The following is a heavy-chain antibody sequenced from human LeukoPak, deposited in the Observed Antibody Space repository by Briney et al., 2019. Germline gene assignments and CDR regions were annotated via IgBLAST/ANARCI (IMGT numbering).Heavy chain of an antibody. CDR2: ISGSGGST. CDR3: AKHACLHVRGVLSRDAFDI. CDR1: GFTFSSYA. V-gene: IGHV3-23*01. J-gene: IGHJ3*02. D-gene: IGHD3-10*01. Sequence: GGSLRLSCAASGFTFSSYAMSWVRQAPGKGLEWVSAISGSGGSTYYADSVKGRFTISRDNSKNTLYLQMNSLRAEDTAVYYCAKHACLHVRGVLSRDAFDIWGQGTMVTVSS.